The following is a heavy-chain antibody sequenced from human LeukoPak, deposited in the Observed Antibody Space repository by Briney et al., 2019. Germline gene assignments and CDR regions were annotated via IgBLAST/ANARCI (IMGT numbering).Heavy chain of an antibody. CDR3: ARESAPWELLRLDFDY. Sequence: GGPLTLSCAASGFTFNSYWVSWVRQAPGKGLEWVANIKQDGSEKYYVDSVKGRFTISRDNAKNSLYLQMNSLRAEDTAVYYCARESAPWELLRLDFDYWGQGTLVTVSS. D-gene: IGHD1-26*01. CDR2: IKQDGSEK. CDR1: GFTFNSYW. J-gene: IGHJ4*02. V-gene: IGHV3-7*01.